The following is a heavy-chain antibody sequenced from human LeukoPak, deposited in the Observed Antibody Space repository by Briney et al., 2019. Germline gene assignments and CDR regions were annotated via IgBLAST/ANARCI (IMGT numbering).Heavy chain of an antibody. CDR2: INPSGGST. CDR1: GYTFTSYY. J-gene: IGHJ6*02. V-gene: IGHV1-46*01. Sequence: ASVKVSCKASGYTFTSYYMHWVRQAPGQGLEWMGIINPSGGSTSYAQKFQGRVTMTRDTSTSTVYMEMSSLRSEDTAVYSCAREQPGYCSSTRCGYYGMAVWGQGTTVTVSS. D-gene: IGHD2-2*01. CDR3: AREQPGYCSSTRCGYYGMAV.